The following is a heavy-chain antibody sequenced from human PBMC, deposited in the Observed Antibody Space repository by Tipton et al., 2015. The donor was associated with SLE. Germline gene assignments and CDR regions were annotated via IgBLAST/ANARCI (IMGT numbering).Heavy chain of an antibody. V-gene: IGHV4-59*12. CDR2: AYYSGST. D-gene: IGHD6-13*01. CDR1: GGSMGNYF. J-gene: IGHJ4*02. Sequence: GLVKPSETLSLTCTVSGGSMGNYFCSWIRQPPGKGLEWIGFAYYSGSTNDNPSLTSRVTISVDTSKNQFSLKLSSVTAADTAVYYCATYRSSWTRFDYWGQGTLVTVSS. CDR3: ATYRSSWTRFDY.